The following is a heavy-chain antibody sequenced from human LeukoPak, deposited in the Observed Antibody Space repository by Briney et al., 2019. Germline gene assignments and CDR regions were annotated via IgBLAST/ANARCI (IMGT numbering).Heavy chain of an antibody. V-gene: IGHV3-30*04. CDR3: ARVVVSSSSDYFDY. CDR2: TSYDESNK. J-gene: IGHJ4*02. D-gene: IGHD6-6*01. CDR1: GFAFNSQT. Sequence: GGSLRLSCAASGFAFNSQTMSWVRQAPGKGLEWVAVTSYDESNKYYADSVKGRFTISRDNSKKTLYLQMNSLRDEDTAIYYCARVVVSSSSDYFDYWGQGTLVIVSS.